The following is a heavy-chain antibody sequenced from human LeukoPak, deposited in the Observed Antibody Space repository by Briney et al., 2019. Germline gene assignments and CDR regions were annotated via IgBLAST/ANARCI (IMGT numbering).Heavy chain of an antibody. V-gene: IGHV4-4*07. J-gene: IGHJ4*02. CDR3: ARGPRLGYSSGWYVDY. D-gene: IGHD6-19*01. Sequence: SETLSLTCTVSGGSISSYYWSWIRQPAGKGLEWIGRIYTSGSTNYNPSLKSRVTMSVDTSKNQFSLKLSSVTAADTAVYYCARGPRLGYSSGWYVDYWGQGTLVTVSS. CDR1: GGSISSYY. CDR2: IYTSGST.